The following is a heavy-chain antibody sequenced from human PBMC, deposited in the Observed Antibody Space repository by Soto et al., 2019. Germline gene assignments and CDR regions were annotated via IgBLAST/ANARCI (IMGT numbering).Heavy chain of an antibody. D-gene: IGHD2-21*02. Sequence: EVQLVESGGGFLQPGGSLSLSCVGSGITVSRNYMTWVRQAPGKGLECVSVIYSGGSTYSADSVKGLCTISRDNSKHTVYLLMNRLSVEDSAVYYCRRFSRVRTEGMDVWGPGTTVTVS. CDR1: GITVSRNY. CDR3: RRFSRVRTEGMDV. V-gene: IGHV3-53*01. CDR2: IYSGGST. J-gene: IGHJ6*02.